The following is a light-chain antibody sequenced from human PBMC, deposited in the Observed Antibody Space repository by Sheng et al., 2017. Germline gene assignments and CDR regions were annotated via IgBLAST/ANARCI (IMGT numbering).Light chain of an antibody. Sequence: SYEVTQSPSVSVSPGQSASIQCTGEGLHHKYVCWYQQKAGQSPVLLIFQDTKRPSGIPARFSGSNFGNTATLTISGTQAGDEAVYFCQAWDSSTHVVFGGGTKLTVL. J-gene: IGLJ2*01. CDR1: GLHHKY. V-gene: IGLV3-1*01. CDR2: QDT. CDR3: QAWDSSTHVV.